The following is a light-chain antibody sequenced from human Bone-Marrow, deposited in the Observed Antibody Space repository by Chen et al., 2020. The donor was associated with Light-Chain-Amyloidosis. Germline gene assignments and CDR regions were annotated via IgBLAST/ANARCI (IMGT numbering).Light chain of an antibody. V-gene: IGLV1-44*01. CDR1: SSNIGIIT. J-gene: IGLJ3*02. CDR3: AAWDDSLKGWV. CDR2: IND. Sequence: QSVLTQPPSASGTPGQRVTISGSGSSSNIGIITVNWYQQVPGTAPKLLIYINDRRPSGVPDRFSGSRSGTSASLASRGLQSEDEADYYCAAWDDSLKGWVFGGGTKLTVL.